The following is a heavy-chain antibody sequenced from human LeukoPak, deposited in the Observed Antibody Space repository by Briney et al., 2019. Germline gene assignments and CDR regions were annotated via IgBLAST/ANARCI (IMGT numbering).Heavy chain of an antibody. CDR1: GGTFSSYA. J-gene: IGHJ3*02. V-gene: IGHV1-69*04. D-gene: IGHD4-17*01. Sequence: SVKVSCKASGGTFSSYAISWVRQAPGQGLEWMGRIIPILGIANYAQKFQGRVTITADKSTSTAYMELSSLRSEDTAVYYCARGRDYGDYFYAFDIWGQGTMVTVSS. CDR3: ARGRDYGDYFYAFDI. CDR2: IIPILGIA.